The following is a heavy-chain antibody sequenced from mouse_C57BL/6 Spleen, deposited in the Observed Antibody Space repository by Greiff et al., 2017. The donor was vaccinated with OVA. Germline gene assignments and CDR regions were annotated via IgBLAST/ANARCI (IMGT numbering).Heavy chain of an antibody. Sequence: VQLQQSGPVLVKPGASVKMSCKASGYTFTDYYMNWVKQSHGKSLEWIGVINPYNGGTSYNQKFKGKATLTVDKSSSTAYRELNSLTSEDSAVYYCARRGFITTVVATDWYFDVWGTGTTVTVSS. D-gene: IGHD1-1*01. CDR1: GYTFTDYY. CDR3: ARRGFITTVVATDWYFDV. J-gene: IGHJ1*03. CDR2: INPYNGGT. V-gene: IGHV1-19*01.